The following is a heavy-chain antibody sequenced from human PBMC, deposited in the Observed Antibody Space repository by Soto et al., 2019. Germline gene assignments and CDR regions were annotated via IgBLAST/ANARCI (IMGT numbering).Heavy chain of an antibody. CDR1: GFTFRNHA. Sequence: QVQLVESGGGVVQPGGSLTLSCGASGFTFRNHALHWVRQAPGKGLEWVAVTSFDGSTKFYADSVKGRFTISRDNSKNTLFLHMNSLRGEDTALYYCARDIEARVLIFGVVVVGKFDHWGLGTLVAVSS. V-gene: IGHV3-30*04. J-gene: IGHJ5*02. CDR3: ARDIEARVLIFGVVVVGKFDH. CDR2: TSFDGSTK. D-gene: IGHD3-3*02.